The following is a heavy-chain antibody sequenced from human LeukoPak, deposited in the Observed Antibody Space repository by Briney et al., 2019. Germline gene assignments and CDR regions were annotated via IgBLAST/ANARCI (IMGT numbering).Heavy chain of an antibody. D-gene: IGHD6-6*01. V-gene: IGHV1-18*01. CDR2: ISAYNGNT. J-gene: IGHJ5*02. Sequence: ASVKVSCKASGYTFTSYGISWVRQAPGQGLEWMGWISAYNGNTNYAQKFQGRVTITADKSTSTAYMELSSLRSEDTAVYYCATGSSSSEGALDPWGQGTLVTVSS. CDR1: GYTFTSYG. CDR3: ATGSSSSEGALDP.